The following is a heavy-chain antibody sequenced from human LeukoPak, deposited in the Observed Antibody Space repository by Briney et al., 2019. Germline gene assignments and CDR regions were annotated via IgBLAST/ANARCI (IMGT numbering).Heavy chain of an antibody. CDR3: ARGNYDYVWGSYRPFDY. Sequence: SETLSLTCTVSGGSISSGDYYWSWIRQPPGTGLEWIGYIYYSGGTYYNPSLKSRVTISVDTSKNQFSLKLSSVTAADTAVYYCARGNYDYVWGSYRPFDYWGQGTLVTVSS. D-gene: IGHD3-16*02. CDR2: IYYSGGT. J-gene: IGHJ4*02. V-gene: IGHV4-30-4*01. CDR1: GGSISSGDYY.